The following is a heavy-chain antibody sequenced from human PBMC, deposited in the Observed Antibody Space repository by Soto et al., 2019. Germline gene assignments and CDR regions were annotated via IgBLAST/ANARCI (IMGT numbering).Heavy chain of an antibody. Sequence: LGESLKISCKGSGYSFTSYWIGWVRQMPGKGLEWMGIIYPGDSDTRYSPSFQGQVTISADKSISTAYLQWSSLKASDTAMYYCARHHGDSSGSSRADYWGQGTLVTVSS. J-gene: IGHJ4*02. CDR1: GYSFTSYW. D-gene: IGHD6-19*01. CDR2: IYPGDSDT. CDR3: ARHHGDSSGSSRADY. V-gene: IGHV5-51*01.